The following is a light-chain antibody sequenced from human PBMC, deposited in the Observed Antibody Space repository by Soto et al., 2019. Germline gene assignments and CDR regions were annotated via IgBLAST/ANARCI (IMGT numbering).Light chain of an antibody. J-gene: IGLJ2*01. V-gene: IGLV3-25*03. CDR2: KDS. CDR3: QSADSSGTYVV. CDR1: ALPKQY. Sequence: YELTQPPSVSVSPGQTARITCSGDALPKQYAYWYQQKPGQAPVLVIYKDSERHSGIPERFSGSSSGTTVTLTISGVQAEDEADYYCQSADSSGTYVVFGGGTKLTVL.